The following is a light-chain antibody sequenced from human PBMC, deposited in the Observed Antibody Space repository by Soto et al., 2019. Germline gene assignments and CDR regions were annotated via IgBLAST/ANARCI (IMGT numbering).Light chain of an antibody. V-gene: IGKV2-28*01. Sequence: DIVMIQSPLSLPVTPGEPASISCRSNQSLLYSSGSNYLDWYVHKPGQSPELLIFKGSYRASGVPDRFSGSGSGTDFTLKISSVEAEDVGIYYCMQTLQAPLAFGGGTKVEIK. J-gene: IGKJ4*01. CDR1: QSLLYSSGSNY. CDR3: MQTLQAPLA. CDR2: KGS.